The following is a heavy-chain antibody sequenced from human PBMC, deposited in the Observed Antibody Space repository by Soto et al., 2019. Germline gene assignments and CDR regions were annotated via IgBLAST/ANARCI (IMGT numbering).Heavy chain of an antibody. J-gene: IGHJ4*02. V-gene: IGHV1-46*01. D-gene: IGHD5-12*01. CDR2: INPSGGST. Sequence: QMQLVQSGAEVKKPGASVKVSCKASGYTFTSYYMHWVRQAPGQGLEWMGIINPSGGSTSYAKKFQGRVTMTRETTTSTVYVELISLRSEDTAVYYCARDGGVAIVAYWGQGTLVTVSS. CDR3: ARDGGVAIVAY. CDR1: GYTFTSYY.